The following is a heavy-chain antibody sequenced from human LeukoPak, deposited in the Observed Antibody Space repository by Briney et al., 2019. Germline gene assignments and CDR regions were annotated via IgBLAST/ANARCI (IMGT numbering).Heavy chain of an antibody. CDR3: ATGLETGTSYYYYMDV. V-gene: IGHV1-69*13. J-gene: IGHJ6*03. Sequence: ASVKVSCKASGYTFTSYGISWVRQAPGQGLEWMGGVIPIFGTANYAPKFQGRVTITADESTSTAYMELSSLRFEDTAVYYCATGLETGTSYYYYMDVWGKGTTVTVSS. D-gene: IGHD1-1*01. CDR2: VIPIFGTA. CDR1: GYTFTSYG.